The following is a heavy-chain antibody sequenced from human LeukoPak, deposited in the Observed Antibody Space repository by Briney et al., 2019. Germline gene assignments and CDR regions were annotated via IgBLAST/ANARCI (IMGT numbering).Heavy chain of an antibody. D-gene: IGHD6-13*01. CDR1: GYSISSGYY. Sequence: PSETLSLTCTASGYSISSGYYWGWIRQPPGKGLEWTGSVYHSGSTYYNPSLKSRVTISVDTSKNQFSLKLSSVTAADTAVYYCARVDGRAAAGNGFDIWGQGTMVTVSS. CDR3: ARVDGRAAAGNGFDI. V-gene: IGHV4-38-2*02. J-gene: IGHJ3*02. CDR2: VYHSGST.